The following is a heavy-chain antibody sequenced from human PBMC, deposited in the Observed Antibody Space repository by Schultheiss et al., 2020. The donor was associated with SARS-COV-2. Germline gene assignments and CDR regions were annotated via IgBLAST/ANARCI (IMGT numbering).Heavy chain of an antibody. V-gene: IGHV3-33*08. D-gene: IGHD5-18*01. CDR3: ARVRGTGYGPETYFDY. CDR1: GFTFSSYA. Sequence: LKISCAASGFTFSSYAMHWVRQAPGKGLEWVAVIWYDGSNKYYADSVKGRFTISRDNSKNTLYLQMNSLRAEDTAVYYCARVRGTGYGPETYFDYWGQGTLVTVSS. CDR2: IWYDGSNK. J-gene: IGHJ4*02.